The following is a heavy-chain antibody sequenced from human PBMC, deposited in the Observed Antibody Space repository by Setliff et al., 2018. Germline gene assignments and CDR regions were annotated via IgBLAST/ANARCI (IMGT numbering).Heavy chain of an antibody. CDR1: GYTFTGYF. V-gene: IGHV1-2*02. CDR2: INPNSGGT. CDR3: ARGLYDWFGCMDF. D-gene: IGHD3-9*01. J-gene: IGHJ4*02. Sequence: ASVKVSCKASGYTFTGYFMHWVRQVPGQGPEWMGWINPNSGGTKYAQKFQARVTMTRDTSISTVYMELSSLRSDDTAVYYCARGLYDWFGCMDFWGLGTLVTVSS.